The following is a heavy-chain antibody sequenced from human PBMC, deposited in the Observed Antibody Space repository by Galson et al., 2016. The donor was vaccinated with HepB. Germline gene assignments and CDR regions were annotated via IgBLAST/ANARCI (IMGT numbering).Heavy chain of an antibody. D-gene: IGHD3-10*01. CDR2: TYYRSKWST. CDR3: PRVGELHFSSLHFSFDN. J-gene: IGHJ4*02. CDR1: GDSVASTSAT. Sequence: CAISGDSVASTSATWNWIRQSPSRGLEWLGRTYYRSKWSTDFALFLGSRIAINADTSRNQFTLQLNSVTPDDTAVYYCPRVGELHFSSLHFSFDNWGQGIRVTVSS. V-gene: IGHV6-1*01.